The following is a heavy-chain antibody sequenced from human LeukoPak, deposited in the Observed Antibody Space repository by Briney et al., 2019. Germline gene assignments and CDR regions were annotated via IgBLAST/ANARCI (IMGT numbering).Heavy chain of an antibody. J-gene: IGHJ4*02. Sequence: GESLKISCKGSGYSFTSYWIGWVRQMPGKGLEWMGIIYPGDSDARYSPSFQGQVTISADKSISTAYLQRSSLKASDTAMYYCARETYGQERYYYDSSGYYALGYWGQGTLVTVSS. D-gene: IGHD3-22*01. CDR2: IYPGDSDA. CDR3: ARETYGQERYYYDSSGYYALGY. V-gene: IGHV5-51*01. CDR1: GYSFTSYW.